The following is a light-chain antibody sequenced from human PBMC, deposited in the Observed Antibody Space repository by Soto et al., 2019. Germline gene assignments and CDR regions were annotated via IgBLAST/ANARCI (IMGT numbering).Light chain of an antibody. J-gene: IGKJ5*01. CDR2: AAT. CDR3: QQYNYLIT. CDR1: QRVTSGY. V-gene: IGKV3-20*01. Sequence: VLTQSPATLSLSPGERATLSCRARQRVTSGYLAWYQQTPGRPPRLIIYAATSRATGIPDRFSGSGSGTDFTLTISRLEPEDFAVYFCQQYNYLITFGQGTRLEI.